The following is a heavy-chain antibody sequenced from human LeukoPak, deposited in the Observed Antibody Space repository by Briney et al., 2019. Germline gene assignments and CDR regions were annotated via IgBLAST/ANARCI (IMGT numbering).Heavy chain of an antibody. J-gene: IGHJ4*02. V-gene: IGHV1-46*01. Sequence: GASVKVSCKASGYTFTSYYMHWVRQAPGQGLEWMGIINPSGGSTGYAQTFQGRVTMTRETSTSTVYMELSSLRSEDTAVYYCARERGGHYYDYWGQGTLVTVSS. CDR1: GYTFTSYY. CDR3: ARERGGHYYDY. D-gene: IGHD3-16*01. CDR2: INPSGGST.